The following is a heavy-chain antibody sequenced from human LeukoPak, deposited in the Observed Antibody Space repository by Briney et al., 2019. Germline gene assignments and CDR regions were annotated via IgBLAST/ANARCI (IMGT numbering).Heavy chain of an antibody. CDR3: AKDRPRITIFSFDY. Sequence: GGSLRLSCAASGFTFSSYGMHWVRQAPGKGLEWVAVISYDGSNKYYADSVKGRFTISRDNSKNTLYLQMNSLRAEDTAVYYCAKDRPRITIFSFDYWGQGTLVTVSS. CDR2: ISYDGSNK. D-gene: IGHD3-9*01. J-gene: IGHJ4*02. V-gene: IGHV3-30*18. CDR1: GFTFSSYG.